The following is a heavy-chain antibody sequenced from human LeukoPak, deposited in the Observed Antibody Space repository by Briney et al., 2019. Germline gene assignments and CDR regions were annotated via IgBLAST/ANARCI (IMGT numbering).Heavy chain of an antibody. CDR1: GGSFSGYY. J-gene: IGHJ5*02. CDR2: INHSGST. Sequence: SETLSLTCAVYGGSFSGYYWSWIRQPPGKGLEWIGEINHSGSTNYNPSLKSRVTISVDTSKNQFSLKLSSVTAADTAVYYCARIGPYSSGFDPWGQGTLVTVSS. CDR3: ARIGPYSSGFDP. D-gene: IGHD6-19*01. V-gene: IGHV4-34*01.